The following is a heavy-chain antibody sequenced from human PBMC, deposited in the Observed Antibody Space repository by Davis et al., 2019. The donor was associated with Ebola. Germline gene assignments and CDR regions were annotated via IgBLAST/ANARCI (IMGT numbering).Heavy chain of an antibody. V-gene: IGHV5-51*01. D-gene: IGHD3-3*01. CDR2: IYPGDSDT. CDR1: GYSFTSYW. CDR3: ARHGPYYDLGRERWGVRMDWFDP. Sequence: GESLKISCKGSGYSFTSYWIGWVRQMPGKGLEWMGIIYPGDSDTRYSPSFQGQVTISADKSISTAYLQWSSLKASDTAMYYCARHGPYYDLGRERWGVRMDWFDPWGQGTLVTVSS. J-gene: IGHJ5*02.